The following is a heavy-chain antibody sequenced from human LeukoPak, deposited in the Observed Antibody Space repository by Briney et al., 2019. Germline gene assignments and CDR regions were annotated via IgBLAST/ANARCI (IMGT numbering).Heavy chain of an antibody. D-gene: IGHD2-15*01. CDR2: ISAYNGNT. V-gene: IGHV1-18*01. J-gene: IGHJ6*03. Sequence: ASVKVSFKSSGYTFTIYGISWVRQAPGQGIEWMGWISAYNGNTNYAQKLQGRVTMTTDTSTSTAYMELRSLRSDATAVYYCARGSGGSLVGMDVWGKGTTVTVSS. CDR3: ARGSGGSLVGMDV. CDR1: GYTFTIYG.